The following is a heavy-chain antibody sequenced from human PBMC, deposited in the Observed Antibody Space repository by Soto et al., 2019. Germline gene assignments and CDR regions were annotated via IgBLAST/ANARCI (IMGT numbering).Heavy chain of an antibody. V-gene: IGHV3-21*01. CDR1: GFTFSSYS. CDR3: ARDWGIAAAGPLDY. Sequence: VGSLRLSCAASGFTFSSYSMNWVRQAPGKGLEWVSSISSSSSYIYYADSVKGRFTISRDNAKNSLYLQMNSLRAEDTAVYYCARDWGIAAAGPLDYWGQGTLVTVSS. D-gene: IGHD6-13*01. J-gene: IGHJ4*02. CDR2: ISSSSSYI.